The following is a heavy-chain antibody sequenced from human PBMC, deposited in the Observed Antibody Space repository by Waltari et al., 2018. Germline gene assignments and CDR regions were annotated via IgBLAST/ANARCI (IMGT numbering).Heavy chain of an antibody. D-gene: IGHD2-2*01. CDR2: FSRDGVTT. Sequence: EVQMVESGGGLVQPGGSLRLSCAASGFTFSSFSMHWVRQAPGKGLEYVSAFSRDGVTTYYANSVKGRFTISRDNAKNSLYLQMNSLRAEDTAVYYCARDLQLDDAFDIWGQGTMVTVSS. J-gene: IGHJ3*02. V-gene: IGHV3-64*01. CDR1: GFTFSSFS. CDR3: ARDLQLDDAFDI.